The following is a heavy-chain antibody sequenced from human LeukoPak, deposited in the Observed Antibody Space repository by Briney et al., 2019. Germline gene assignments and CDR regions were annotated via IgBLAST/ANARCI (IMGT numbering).Heavy chain of an antibody. Sequence: SVKVSCKASGGTFSSYAISWVRQAPGQGLEWMGRIIPILGIANYAQKFQGRVTITADKSTSTAYMELSSLRSEDTALFYCARDSTWFGNKNYGMDVWGQGTTVTVSS. CDR2: IIPILGIA. CDR3: ARDSTWFGNKNYGMDV. J-gene: IGHJ6*02. D-gene: IGHD3-10*01. V-gene: IGHV1-69*04. CDR1: GGTFSSYA.